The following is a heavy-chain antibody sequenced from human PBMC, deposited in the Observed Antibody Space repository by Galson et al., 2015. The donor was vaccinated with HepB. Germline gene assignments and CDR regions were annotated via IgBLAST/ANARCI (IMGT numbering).Heavy chain of an antibody. J-gene: IGHJ4*02. CDR3: ARLWPRRYYDSSGYYDY. CDR1: GYTFTSYA. D-gene: IGHD3-22*01. CDR2: INTNTGNP. V-gene: IGHV7-4-1*02. Sequence: SVKVSCKASGYTFTSYAMNWVRQAPGQGLEWMGWINTNTGNPTYAQGFTGRFVFSLDTSVSTAYLQISSLKAEDTAVYYCARLWPRRYYDSSGYYDYWGQGTLVTVSS.